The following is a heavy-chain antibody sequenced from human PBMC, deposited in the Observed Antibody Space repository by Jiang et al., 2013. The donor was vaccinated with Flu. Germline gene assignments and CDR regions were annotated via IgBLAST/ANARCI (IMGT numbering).Heavy chain of an antibody. CDR2: IIPIFGTA. V-gene: IGHV1-69*01. D-gene: IGHD3-3*01. CDR1: GGTFSSYA. CDR3: ARGSITIFGVVIQNYYYMDV. Sequence: VQLVESGAEVKKPGSSVKVSCKASGGTFSSYAISWVRQAPGQGLEWMGGIIPIFGTANYAQKFQGRVTITADESTSTAYMELSSLRSEDTAVYYCARGSITIFGVVIQNYYYMDVWGKGTTVTVSS. J-gene: IGHJ6*03.